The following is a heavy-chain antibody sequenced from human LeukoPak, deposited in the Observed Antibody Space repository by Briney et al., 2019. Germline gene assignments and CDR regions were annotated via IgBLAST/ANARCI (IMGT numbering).Heavy chain of an antibody. CDR1: GYSFSNYW. D-gene: IGHD1-1*01. Sequence: GESLKISCKGSGYSFSNYWIGWVRQMPGKGLEWMGNIYPGDSDTRYSPSFQGQVTIAADKSISTAYLQWHSLKASDTAMYYCARSYNWNEYYFDYWGQGTLVTVSS. J-gene: IGHJ4*02. CDR2: IYPGDSDT. CDR3: ARSYNWNEYYFDY. V-gene: IGHV5-51*01.